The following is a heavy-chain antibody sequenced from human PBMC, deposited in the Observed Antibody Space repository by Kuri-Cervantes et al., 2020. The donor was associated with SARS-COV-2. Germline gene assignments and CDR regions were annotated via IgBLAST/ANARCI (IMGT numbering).Heavy chain of an antibody. CDR3: ARDHHPNIGPTIHDH. CDR1: GYTFNNYD. D-gene: IGHD2-2*01. Sequence: ASVKVSCKASGYTFNNYDMNWVRQAPGQGLEWMGWIKTYNGDTNYAQKFQGRVTMTTETSTSSAYMELRSLRSDDTAVYFCARDHHPNIGPTIHDHWGQGTLVTVSS. J-gene: IGHJ5*02. CDR2: IKTYNGDT. V-gene: IGHV1-18*01.